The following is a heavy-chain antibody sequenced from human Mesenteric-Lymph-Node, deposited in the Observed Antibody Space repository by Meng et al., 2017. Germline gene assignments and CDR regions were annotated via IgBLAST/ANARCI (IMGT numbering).Heavy chain of an antibody. Sequence: KVSCKGSGYSFTSYWIGWVRQMPGKGLEWMGIIYPGDSDTRYSPSFQGQVTISADKSISTAYLQWSSLKASDTAMYYCARGSYYFGPGSSTPYYQYAMDVWGQGTTVTVSS. J-gene: IGHJ6*02. CDR3: ARGSYYFGPGSSTPYYQYAMDV. V-gene: IGHV5-51*01. CDR2: IYPGDSDT. D-gene: IGHD3-10*01. CDR1: GYSFTSYW.